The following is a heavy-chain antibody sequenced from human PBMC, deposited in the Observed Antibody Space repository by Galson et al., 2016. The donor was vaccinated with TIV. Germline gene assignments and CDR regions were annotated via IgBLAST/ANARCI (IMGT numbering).Heavy chain of an antibody. J-gene: IGHJ4*02. CDR3: ARSPHSAYGTFSDY. Sequence: SVKVSCKASGGTFSSYALSWVRQAPGQGLEWMGRIIPILGMTNYAQRFQGRVTITADRSATTAYMELNSLRFEDTAVYYCARSPHSAYGTFSDYWGQGTLVTVSS. V-gene: IGHV1-69*04. CDR1: GGTFSSYA. CDR2: IIPILGMT. D-gene: IGHD5-12*01.